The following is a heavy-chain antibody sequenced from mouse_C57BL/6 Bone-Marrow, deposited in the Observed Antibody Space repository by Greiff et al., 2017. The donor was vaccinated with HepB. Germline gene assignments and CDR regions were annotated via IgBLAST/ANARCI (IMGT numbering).Heavy chain of an antibody. V-gene: IGHV1-64*01. CDR3: ANYYGSSYTGGY. CDR1: GYTFTSYW. CDR2: IHPNSGST. J-gene: IGHJ2*01. Sequence: VQLQQPGAELVKPGASVKLSCKASGYTFTSYWMHWVKQRPGQGLEWIGMIHPNSGSTNYNEKFKSKATLTVDKSSSTAYMQLSSLTSEDSAVYYCANYYGSSYTGGYWGQGTTPTVSS. D-gene: IGHD1-1*01.